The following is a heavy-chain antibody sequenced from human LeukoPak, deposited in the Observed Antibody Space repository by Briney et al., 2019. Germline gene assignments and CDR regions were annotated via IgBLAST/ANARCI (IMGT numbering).Heavy chain of an antibody. CDR2: IRYDGSNK. Sequence: GGSLRLSCAASGFTFSSYGMHWVRQAPGKGLEWVAFIRYDGSNKYYADSVKGRFTISRDNSKNTLYLQMNSLRAEDTAVYYCAKPVPSYSSGWYDYWGQGTLVTVSS. J-gene: IGHJ4*02. CDR3: AKPVPSYSSGWYDY. V-gene: IGHV3-30*02. D-gene: IGHD6-19*01. CDR1: GFTFSSYG.